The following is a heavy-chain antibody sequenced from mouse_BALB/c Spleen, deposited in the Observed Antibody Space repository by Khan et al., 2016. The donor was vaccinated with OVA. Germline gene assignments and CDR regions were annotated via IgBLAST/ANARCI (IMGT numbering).Heavy chain of an antibody. Sequence: QVQLQQSGAELAKPGASVKMSCKASGYTFSNYWIHWVKQRPGQGLEWIGYINTSSGYTYYNQTFNDKATLTTDKSSSTVYMQQSSLTSEDTAVYYCTRDIMDNWGQGTTLTVSS. CDR1: GYTFSNYW. CDR3: TRDIMDN. D-gene: IGHD1-3*01. V-gene: IGHV1-7*01. J-gene: IGHJ2*01. CDR2: INTSSGYT.